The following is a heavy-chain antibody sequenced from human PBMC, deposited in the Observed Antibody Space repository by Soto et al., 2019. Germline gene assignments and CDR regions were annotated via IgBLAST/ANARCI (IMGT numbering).Heavy chain of an antibody. J-gene: IGHJ3*02. D-gene: IGHD3-10*01. CDR2: ISYDGSNK. CDR3: AKRGHFDPRKDAFDI. Sequence: GGSLRLSCAASGFTFSSYGMHWVRQAPGKGLEWVAVISYDGSNKYYADSVKGRFTISRDNSKNTLYLQMNSLRAEDTAVYYCAKRGHFDPRKDAFDIWGQGTMVTVSS. CDR1: GFTFSSYG. V-gene: IGHV3-30*18.